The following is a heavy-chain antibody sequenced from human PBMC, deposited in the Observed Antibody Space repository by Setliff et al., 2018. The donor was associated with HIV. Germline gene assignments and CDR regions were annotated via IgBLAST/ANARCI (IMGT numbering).Heavy chain of an antibody. CDR1: GYSLSELS. Sequence: GASVKVSCKVYGYSLSELSIHWVRQAPGGGLEWIGGFDLVDGETVYAQKFQGRVTVTEDTSTNTAYMELSSLRSEDTAVYYCANYYYYYLDVWGKGTTVTVSS. CDR3: ANYYYYYLDV. CDR2: FDLVDGET. V-gene: IGHV1-24*01. J-gene: IGHJ6*03.